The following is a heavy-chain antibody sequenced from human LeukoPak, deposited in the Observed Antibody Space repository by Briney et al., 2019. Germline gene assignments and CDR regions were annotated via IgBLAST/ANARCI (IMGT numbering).Heavy chain of an antibody. D-gene: IGHD1-26*01. V-gene: IGHV3-30-3*01. CDR2: ISYDGSNR. CDR3: ARGVGLYYYYYYGMDV. J-gene: IGHJ6*02. CDR1: GFTFSSYA. Sequence: GGSLRLSCAASGFTFSSYAMHWVRQAPGKGLEWVAVISYDGSNRYYADSVKGRFTISRDNSKNTLYLQMNSLRAEDTAVYYCARGVGLYYYYYYGMDVWGQGTTVTVSS.